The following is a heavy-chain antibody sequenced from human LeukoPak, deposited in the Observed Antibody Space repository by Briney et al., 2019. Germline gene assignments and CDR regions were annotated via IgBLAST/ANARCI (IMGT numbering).Heavy chain of an antibody. Sequence: ASVEVSCKVPGGTFNTYGITWVRQAPGQGLEWMGRIIPVLEMATYAQKYEGRVKITADKSTTTIYLFLSSLTSDDTAVYYCARGRNYFDYWGQGSLVTVSS. V-gene: IGHV1-69*04. CDR3: ARGRNYFDY. CDR2: IIPVLEMA. J-gene: IGHJ4*01. CDR1: GGTFNTYG.